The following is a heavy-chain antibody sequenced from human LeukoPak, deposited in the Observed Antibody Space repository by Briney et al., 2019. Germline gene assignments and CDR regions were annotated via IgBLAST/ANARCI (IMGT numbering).Heavy chain of an antibody. Sequence: SETLSLTCTVSGGSISSRPYYCGWVRQPPGKGLEWIGSISYSGSIHYNPSLKSRVTISVDTSKNHFSLRLSSVTAADTAVYYCATLEIGDYYFNYWGQGTLVTVSS. CDR3: ATLEIGDYYFNY. J-gene: IGHJ4*02. D-gene: IGHD3-16*01. CDR1: GGSISSRPYY. CDR2: ISYSGSI. V-gene: IGHV4-39*01.